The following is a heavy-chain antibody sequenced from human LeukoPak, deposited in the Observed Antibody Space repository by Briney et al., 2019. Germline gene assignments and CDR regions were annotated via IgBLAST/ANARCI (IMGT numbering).Heavy chain of an antibody. J-gene: IGHJ4*02. CDR1: GFTFTSYG. D-gene: IGHD4-11*01. CDR3: ARRSDYSSNGNYFDS. V-gene: IGHV3-23*01. CDR2: ISGRDTNT. Sequence: GGSLRLSCAASGFTFTSYGMSWVRQAPGKGLEWVSTISGRDTNTYYADSVEGRFTISRDNSKNTLYLQMNSLRADGTAVYYCARRSDYSSNGNYFDSWGQGTPVTVSS.